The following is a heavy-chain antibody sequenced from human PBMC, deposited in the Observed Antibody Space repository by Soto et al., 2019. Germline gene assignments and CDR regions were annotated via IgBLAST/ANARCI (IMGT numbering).Heavy chain of an antibody. CDR3: ARVEDYGDYVGYYYYGMDV. Sequence: QVQLVESGGGVVQPGRSLRLSCAASGFTFSSYAMHWVRQAPGKGLEWVAVISYDGSNKYYADSVKGRFTISRDNSKNTLYLQMNSLRAEDTAVYYCARVEDYGDYVGYYYYGMDVWGQGTTVTVSS. CDR1: GFTFSSYA. J-gene: IGHJ6*02. V-gene: IGHV3-30-3*01. D-gene: IGHD4-17*01. CDR2: ISYDGSNK.